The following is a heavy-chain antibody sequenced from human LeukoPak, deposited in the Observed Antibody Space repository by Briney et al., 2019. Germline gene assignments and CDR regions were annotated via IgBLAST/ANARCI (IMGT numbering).Heavy chain of an antibody. J-gene: IGHJ4*02. CDR1: GGSVRNYY. V-gene: IGHV4-4*07. CDR2: IYTNGTT. CDR3: ARHGRGYFDY. Sequence: PSETLSLTCIVSGGSVRNYYWTWIRQPAGKGLQWIGRIYTNGTTNYSPSLKSRVTMSVDMSKNQFSLKLTSVTAADTAVYYCARHGRGYFDYWGQGTLVTVSS. D-gene: IGHD3-10*02.